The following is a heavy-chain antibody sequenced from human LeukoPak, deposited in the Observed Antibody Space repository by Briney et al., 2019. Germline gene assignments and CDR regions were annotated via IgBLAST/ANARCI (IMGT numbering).Heavy chain of an antibody. Sequence: ASVKVSCKASGYTFTSYDINWVRQATGQGLEWMGWMIPNSVNTGYAQKFQGRVTMTRNTSISTAYMELSSLRSEDTAVYYCARGFRGYCSSTSCYPGGWFDPWGQGTLVTVSS. J-gene: IGHJ5*02. CDR2: MIPNSVNT. CDR3: ARGFRGYCSSTSCYPGGWFDP. CDR1: GYTFTSYD. D-gene: IGHD2-2*01. V-gene: IGHV1-8*01.